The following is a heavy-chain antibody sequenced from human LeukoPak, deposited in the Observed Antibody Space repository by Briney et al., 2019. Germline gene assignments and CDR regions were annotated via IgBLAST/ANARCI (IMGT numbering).Heavy chain of an antibody. CDR1: GFTFTDYY. J-gene: IGHJ4*02. V-gene: IGHV3-11*04. CDR2: ISSSGSTI. Sequence: PGGSLRLSCVAPGFTFTDYYMSLICQAPGKGLEWVSYISSSGSTIYYADSVKGRFTISRDNAKNSLYLQMNSLRAEDTAVYYCAGVYSAMDHYFDYWGQGTLVTVSS. D-gene: IGHD5-18*01. CDR3: AGVYSAMDHYFDY.